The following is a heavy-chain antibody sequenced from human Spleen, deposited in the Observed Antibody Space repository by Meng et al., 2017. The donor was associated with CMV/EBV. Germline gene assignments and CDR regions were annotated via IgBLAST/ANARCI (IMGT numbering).Heavy chain of an antibody. Sequence: ASVKVSCKASGYTFNSYGFNWVRQAPGQGLEWMGWVSAYNGATNYVQKFQGRVTMTADTSTSTAYMELSRLRSDDTAVYYCARRLYCSSTSCYGGYGMDVWGQGTTVTVSS. D-gene: IGHD2-2*01. J-gene: IGHJ6*02. CDR1: GYTFNSYG. V-gene: IGHV1-18*01. CDR2: VSAYNGAT. CDR3: ARRLYCSSTSCYGGYGMDV.